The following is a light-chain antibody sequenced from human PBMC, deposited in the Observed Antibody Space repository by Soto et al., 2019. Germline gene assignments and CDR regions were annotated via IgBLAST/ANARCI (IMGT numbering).Light chain of an antibody. J-gene: IGKJ2*01. CDR3: QQRSNWPPGYT. CDR1: QSVSSY. CDR2: DAS. V-gene: IGKV3-11*01. Sequence: EIVLTQSSATLSLSPGERATLSCRASQSVSSYLAWYQQKPGQAPRLLIYDASNRATGIPARFSGSGSGTDFTLTISSLEPEDCAVYYCQQRSNWPPGYTFGQGTKLEIK.